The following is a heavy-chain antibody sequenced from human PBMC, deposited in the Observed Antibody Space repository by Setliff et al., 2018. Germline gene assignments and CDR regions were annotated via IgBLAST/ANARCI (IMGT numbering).Heavy chain of an antibody. CDR1: GYTFNNYG. D-gene: IGHD3-10*01. CDR2: VTIYNGNT. CDR3: ARVESMVRGKNILRHFDY. J-gene: IGHJ4*02. Sequence: ASVKVSCKASGYTFNNYGVAWARQAPGQGLDWMGWVTIYNGNTKYAQNLQGRLTLTPDRSTSTVYMELGSLTTDDTAIYYCARVESMVRGKNILRHFDYWGQGIQVTVSS. V-gene: IGHV1-18*01.